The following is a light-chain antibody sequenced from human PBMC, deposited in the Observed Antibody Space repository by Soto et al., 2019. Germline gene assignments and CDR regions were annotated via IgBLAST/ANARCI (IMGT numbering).Light chain of an antibody. CDR3: QSYDTSLSGGSV. CDR2: GNN. Sequence: QSVLTQSPAVSGAPGQRVSISCTGTSSNIGGGFDVHWYQQLPATAPKLLIYGNNNRPSGVPDRFSGSKSGTSASLAITGLQAEDEADYYCQSYDTSLSGGSVFGTGTKAPS. CDR1: SSNIGGGFD. J-gene: IGLJ1*01. V-gene: IGLV1-40*01.